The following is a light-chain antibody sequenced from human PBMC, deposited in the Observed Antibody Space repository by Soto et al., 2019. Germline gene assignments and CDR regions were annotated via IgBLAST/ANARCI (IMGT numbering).Light chain of an antibody. V-gene: IGLV2-14*01. CDR3: LSYTTSSSYV. CDR2: GVT. CDR1: SSDIGAYKY. J-gene: IGLJ1*01. Sequence: QSVLTQPASVSGSPGQSITISCTGTSSDIGAYKYVSWYQQYPGKAPKLIIYGVTNRPSGVSNRFSGSKSGNTASLTISGLQDEDEADYYCLSYTTSSSYVFGTGTKVTVL.